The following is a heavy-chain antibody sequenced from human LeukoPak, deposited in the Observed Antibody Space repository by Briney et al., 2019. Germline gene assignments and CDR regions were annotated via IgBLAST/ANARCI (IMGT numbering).Heavy chain of an antibody. V-gene: IGHV4-39*01. D-gene: IGHD3-22*01. J-gene: IGHJ4*02. CDR3: ARTCGRRTVDLGTSGYIDS. CDR2: IHYSGNT. Sequence: PSETLSLTCTVSGGSISSSPCYWDWIRQPPGKGLEWIGAIHYSGNTNYNPSLRGRGIVSVDTSRNQLSLKLSSVTAADTAMYFCARTCGRRTVDLGTSGYIDSWGQGTLVTVSS. CDR1: GGSISSSPCY.